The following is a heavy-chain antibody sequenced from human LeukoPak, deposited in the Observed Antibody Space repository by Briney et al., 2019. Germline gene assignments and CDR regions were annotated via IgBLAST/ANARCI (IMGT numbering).Heavy chain of an antibody. D-gene: IGHD1-20*01. CDR1: GESISSYY. CDR3: ARNNWSIDYGIDV. Sequence: PSETLSLTCIVSGESISSYYWSWIRQPPGKGLEWIGYSCDSGSTNYNPSLKSRVTISVDTSKSQVSLKLISVTAADTAVYYCARNNWSIDYGIDVWGQGTTVIVSS. V-gene: IGHV4-59*08. J-gene: IGHJ6*02. CDR2: SCDSGST.